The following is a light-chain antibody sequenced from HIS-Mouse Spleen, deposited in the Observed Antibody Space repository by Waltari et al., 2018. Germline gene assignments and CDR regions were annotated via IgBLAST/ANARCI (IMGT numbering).Light chain of an antibody. CDR2: QDS. CDR3: YSTDSSGNHRV. CDR1: ALPKKY. Sequence: SYELTQPPSVSVSPGQTARITGSGDALPKKYAYCYHQKSGQAPVLVIYQDSKRPSGIPERFSGSSSGTMATLTISGAQVEDEADYYCYSTDSSGNHRVFGGGTKLTVL. J-gene: IGLJ2*01. V-gene: IGLV3-10*01.